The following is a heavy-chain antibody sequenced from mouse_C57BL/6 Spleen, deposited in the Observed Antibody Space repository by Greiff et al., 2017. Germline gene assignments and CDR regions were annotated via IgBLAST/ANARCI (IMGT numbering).Heavy chain of an antibody. CDR3: AFPYYSNQAWFAY. CDR1: GFNIKDYY. V-gene: IGHV14-2*01. CDR2: IDPEDGET. D-gene: IGHD2-5*01. J-gene: IGHJ3*01. Sequence: EVQLQQSGAELVKPGASVKLSCTASGFNIKDYYMHWVKQRTEQGLEWIGRIDPEDGETKYAPKFQGKATITADTSSNTAYLQLSSLTSEDTAVYYCAFPYYSNQAWFAYWGQGTLVTVSA.